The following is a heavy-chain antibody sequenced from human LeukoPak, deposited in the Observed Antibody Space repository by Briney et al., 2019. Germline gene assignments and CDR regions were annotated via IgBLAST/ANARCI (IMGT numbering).Heavy chain of an antibody. CDR3: ARGVGASPFYYYYMDV. Sequence: GASVKVSCKASGYTFTSYAMHWVRQAPGQRLEWMGWINAGNGNTKYSQEFQGRVTITRDTSASTAYMELSSLRSEDMAVYYCARGVGASPFYYYYMDVWGKGTTVTVSS. V-gene: IGHV1-3*03. CDR2: INAGNGNT. D-gene: IGHD1-26*01. CDR1: GYTFTSYA. J-gene: IGHJ6*03.